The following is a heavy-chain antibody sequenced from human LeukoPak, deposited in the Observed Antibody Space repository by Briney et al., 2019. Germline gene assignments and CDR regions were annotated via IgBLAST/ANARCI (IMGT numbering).Heavy chain of an antibody. CDR2: ISSSGSTI. CDR3: ATGSPPYYYGMDV. Sequence: GGSLRLSCAASGFTFSDYYMSWIRQAPGKGLEWVSYISSSGSTIYYADSVKGRFTVSRDNAKNTLYLQMNSLRVEDTAVYYCATGSPPYYYGMDVWGQGTTVTVSS. V-gene: IGHV3-11*01. J-gene: IGHJ6*02. CDR1: GFTFSDYY.